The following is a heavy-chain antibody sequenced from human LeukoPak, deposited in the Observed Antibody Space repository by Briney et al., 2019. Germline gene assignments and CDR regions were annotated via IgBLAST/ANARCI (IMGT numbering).Heavy chain of an antibody. J-gene: IGHJ6*02. Sequence: PGGSLRLSCAASGFTFSSYGMHWVRQAPGKGLEWVAVIWYDGSNKYYADSVKGRFTISRDNSKNTLYLQMNSLRAEDTAVYYCARDPGRQYSSIADVWGQGTTVTVSS. CDR1: GFTFSSYG. D-gene: IGHD6-19*01. V-gene: IGHV3-33*01. CDR2: IWYDGSNK. CDR3: ARDPGRQYSSIADV.